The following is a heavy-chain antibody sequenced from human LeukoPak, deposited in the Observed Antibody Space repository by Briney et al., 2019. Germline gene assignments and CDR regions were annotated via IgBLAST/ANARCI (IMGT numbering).Heavy chain of an antibody. J-gene: IGHJ3*01. CDR2: IYYSGST. V-gene: IGHV4-59*08. CDR3: ARWRIVDHAFDF. D-gene: IGHD3-22*01. CDR1: GVSIGSDC. Sequence: KPSETQSLICTVSGVSIGSDCWSWIRQPPGKGLEWIGYIYYSGSTNYNPSLKSRVTISVDTSKNQFSLRLSSVTAADTAVYYCARWRIVDHAFDFWGQGTMVTVSS.